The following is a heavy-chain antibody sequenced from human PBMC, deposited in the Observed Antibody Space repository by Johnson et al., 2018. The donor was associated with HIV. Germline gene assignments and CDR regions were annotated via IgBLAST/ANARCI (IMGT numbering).Heavy chain of an antibody. V-gene: IGHV3-30*18. CDR3: AKDKFMFLDNPVDAFDV. Sequence: VESGGGVVQPGRSLRLSCAASGFTFSSYDMHWVRQATGKGLEWVAVISFDGSHKYYTDSVKGLSTISRDNSNNTLYLHMNSLRPDDTGVYYCAKDKFMFLDNPVDAFDVWGQGTMVTFSS. J-gene: IGHJ3*01. CDR1: GFTFSSYD. CDR2: ISFDGSHK. D-gene: IGHD3/OR15-3a*01.